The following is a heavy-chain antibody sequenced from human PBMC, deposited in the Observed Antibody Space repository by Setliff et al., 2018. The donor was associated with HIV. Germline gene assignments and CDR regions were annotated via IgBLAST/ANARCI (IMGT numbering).Heavy chain of an antibody. CDR1: GYSFTNYD. D-gene: IGHD5-12*01. CDR2: IFGSGVT. V-gene: IGHV4-4*07. CDR3: ARDNHGFPVD. J-gene: IGHJ4*02. Sequence: ESLKISCKASGYSFTNYDWTWVRQPAGKGLEWIGRIFGSGVTNYNTSLESRVTMSLDTSRNHLSLRLRSVTAADTAVYYCARDNHGFPVDWGRGTLVTVSS.